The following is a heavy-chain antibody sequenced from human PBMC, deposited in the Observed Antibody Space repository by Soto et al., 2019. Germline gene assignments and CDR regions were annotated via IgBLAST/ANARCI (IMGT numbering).Heavy chain of an antibody. V-gene: IGHV1-18*01. CDR1: GYTFTSYG. CDR3: ASGPVVRGPKYYYGMDV. D-gene: IGHD3-10*01. J-gene: IGHJ6*02. CDR2: ISAYQGNR. Sequence: QVQLVQSGAEVRKPGASVKVSCKASGYTFTSYGISWVRQAPGQGLEWMGWISAYQGNRNYAQKLQGRVTMTTDTSTSTVYMELRSLRSDDTAVYYCASGPVVRGPKYYYGMDVWGQGTTVTVSS.